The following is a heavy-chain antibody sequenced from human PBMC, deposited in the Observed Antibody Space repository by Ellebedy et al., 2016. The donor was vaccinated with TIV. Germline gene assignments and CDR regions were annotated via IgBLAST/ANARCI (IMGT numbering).Heavy chain of an antibody. J-gene: IGHJ6*02. V-gene: IGHV3-11*06. Sequence: GRFTISRDNAKNSLYLQMNSLRPEDTAVYYCAKEAYDILTGSQMYGMDVWGQGTTVTVSS. D-gene: IGHD3-9*01. CDR3: AKEAYDILTGSQMYGMDV.